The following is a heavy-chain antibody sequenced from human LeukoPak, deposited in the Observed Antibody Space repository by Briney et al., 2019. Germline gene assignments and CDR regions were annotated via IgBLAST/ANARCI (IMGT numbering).Heavy chain of an antibody. V-gene: IGHV4-59*01. CDR1: GGSINNYY. D-gene: IGHD2-21*02. Sequence: SETLSLTCTVSGGSINNYYWSWIRQPPGKGLEYIGYIYYSGSTNYNPSLKSRVTISVDTSKNQFSLKLSSVTAADTAVYYCARASWVVTAKIDYWGQGTLVTVSS. J-gene: IGHJ4*02. CDR2: IYYSGST. CDR3: ARASWVVTAKIDY.